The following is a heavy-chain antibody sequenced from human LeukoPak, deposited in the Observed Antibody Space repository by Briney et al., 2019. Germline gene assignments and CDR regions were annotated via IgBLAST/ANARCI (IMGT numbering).Heavy chain of an antibody. V-gene: IGHV5-51*01. CDR3: ARHLAQPAAFDP. J-gene: IGHJ5*02. CDR2: IYHSDSDT. Sequence: GESLKISCKGSGYSFTSYWIGWVRQLPGKGLEWMGIIYHSDSDTRYSPSFQGLVTISADKSISTAYLQWSSLKASDTAMYYCARHLAQPAAFDPWGQGTLVTVSS. CDR1: GYSFTSYW. D-gene: IGHD2-15*01.